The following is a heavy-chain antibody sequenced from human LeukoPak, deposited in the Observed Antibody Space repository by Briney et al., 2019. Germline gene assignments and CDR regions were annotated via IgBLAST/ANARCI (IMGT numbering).Heavy chain of an antibody. CDR1: GFTFRSYS. CDR2: ISGDSSSI. D-gene: IGHD3-22*01. V-gene: IGHV3-48*01. Sequence: PGGSLRLSCAASGFTFRSYSMNWVRQAPGKGLEWVSYISGDSSSIHYAYAVKGRFTISRDNAKNSLFLQMNSLRAEDTAVYYCARGSSSAYYPYGYWGQGTLVTVSS. J-gene: IGHJ4*02. CDR3: ARGSSSAYYPYGY.